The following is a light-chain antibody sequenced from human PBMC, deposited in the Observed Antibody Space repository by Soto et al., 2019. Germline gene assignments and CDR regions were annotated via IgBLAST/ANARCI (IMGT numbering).Light chain of an antibody. Sequence: QSVLTQPPSASGTPGQRVTISCSGSSSNIGATAVNWYQQFPRTAPKVLIYSNDQRPSGVPGRFSGSKSGTSDSLAISGLQSEDEADYYCAAWDDFLNGWVFGGGTKLTVL. CDR1: SSNIGATA. J-gene: IGLJ3*02. V-gene: IGLV1-44*01. CDR2: SND. CDR3: AAWDDFLNGWV.